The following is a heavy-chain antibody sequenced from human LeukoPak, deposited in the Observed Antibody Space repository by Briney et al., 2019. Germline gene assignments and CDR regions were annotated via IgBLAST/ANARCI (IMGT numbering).Heavy chain of an antibody. J-gene: IGHJ4*02. CDR2: IYYSGST. CDR1: GGSISSYY. Sequence: RTSETLSLTCTVSGGSISSYYWSWIRQPPGKGVEWIGYIYYSGSTNYNPSLKSRVTISVDTSKNQFSLKLSSVTAADTAVYYCARVNYYGSGSDYWGQGTLVTVSS. D-gene: IGHD3-10*01. CDR3: ARVNYYGSGSDY. V-gene: IGHV4-59*01.